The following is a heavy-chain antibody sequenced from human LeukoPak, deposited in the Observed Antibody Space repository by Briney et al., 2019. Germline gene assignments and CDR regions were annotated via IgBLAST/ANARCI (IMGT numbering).Heavy chain of an antibody. Sequence: ASVKVSCKASGGTFSSYAISWVRQAPGQGLEWMGRIIPILGIANYAQKFQGRVTITADKSTSTAYMELSSLRSEDTAVYYCARDSVQERNWFDPWGQGTLVTVSS. CDR1: GGTFSSYA. D-gene: IGHD3-10*01. CDR2: IIPILGIA. CDR3: ARDSVQERNWFDP. V-gene: IGHV1-69*04. J-gene: IGHJ5*02.